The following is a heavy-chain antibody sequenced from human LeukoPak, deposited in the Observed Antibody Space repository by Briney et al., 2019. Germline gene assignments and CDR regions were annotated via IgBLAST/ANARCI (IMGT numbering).Heavy chain of an antibody. CDR3: ARDLVGYYDSSGYGNWFDP. V-gene: IGHV3-7*03. J-gene: IGHJ5*02. Sequence: GGSLRLSCAASGFTFSSYWMSWVRQAPGKGLEWVANIKQDGSEKNYVDSVKGRFTISRDNAKNSLYLQMNTLRAEDTAVYYCARDLVGYYDSSGYGNWFDPWGQGTLVTVSS. CDR1: GFTFSSYW. D-gene: IGHD3-22*01. CDR2: IKQDGSEK.